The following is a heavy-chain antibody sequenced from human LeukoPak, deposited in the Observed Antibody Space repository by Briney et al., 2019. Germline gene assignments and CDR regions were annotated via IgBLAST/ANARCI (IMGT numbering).Heavy chain of an antibody. CDR2: IYYSGST. V-gene: IGHV4-59*12. CDR1: GASISSYY. D-gene: IGHD6-13*01. J-gene: IGHJ5*02. CDR3: ARGRRTAVGRGVGWFDP. Sequence: SETLSLTCTVSGASISSYYWSWFRQPPGKGLEWIGYIYYSGSTNYNPSLKSRVTISVDTSKNQFSLKLSSGTAADTAVYYCARGRRTAVGRGVGWFDPWGQGTLVTVSS.